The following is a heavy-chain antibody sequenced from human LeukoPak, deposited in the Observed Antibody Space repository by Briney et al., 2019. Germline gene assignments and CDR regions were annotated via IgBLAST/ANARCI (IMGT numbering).Heavy chain of an antibody. CDR3: ARGGGEYSSSDY. Sequence: SETLSLTCTVSGGSINNYYWSWIRQPAGKGLEWIGRIYSSGSTKYNPSLKSRVTMSVDTSKNQFSLKVTSVTAADTAVYYCARGGGEYSSSDYWAQGTLVTVSS. V-gene: IGHV4-4*07. CDR2: IYSSGST. D-gene: IGHD6-6*01. CDR1: GGSINNYY. J-gene: IGHJ4*02.